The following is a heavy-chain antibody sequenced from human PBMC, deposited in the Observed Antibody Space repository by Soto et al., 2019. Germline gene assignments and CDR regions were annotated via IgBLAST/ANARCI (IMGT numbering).Heavy chain of an antibody. CDR1: GFTFDDYA. CDR2: ISWNSGSI. V-gene: IGHV3-9*01. Sequence: GGSLRLSCAASGFTFDDYAMHWVRQAPGKGLEWVSGISWNSGSIGYADSVKGRFTISRDNAKNSLYLQMNSLRAEDTAWYYCAAGYGDRYYYYGMDVWGQGTTFTVSS. D-gene: IGHD4-17*01. J-gene: IGHJ6*02. CDR3: AAGYGDRYYYYGMDV.